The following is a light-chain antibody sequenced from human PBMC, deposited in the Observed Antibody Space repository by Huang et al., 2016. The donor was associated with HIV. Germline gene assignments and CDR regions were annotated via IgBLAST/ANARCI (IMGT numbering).Light chain of an antibody. Sequence: DIQMTQAPSSLSAPVGDRVIITCRASQIINRYLNWYQQMYWRAPKLLISGASTLQGGVSPRFSGSGSGTDFTLTITDVQPEDSATYFCQQSYNIPRTFGQGTLLEI. CDR2: GAS. V-gene: IGKV1-39*01. CDR3: QQSYNIPRT. J-gene: IGKJ2*01. CDR1: QIINRY.